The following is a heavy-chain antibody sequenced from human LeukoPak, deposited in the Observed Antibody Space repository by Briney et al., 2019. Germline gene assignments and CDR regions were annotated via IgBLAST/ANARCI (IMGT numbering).Heavy chain of an antibody. V-gene: IGHV3-30-3*01. D-gene: IGHD5-18*01. Sequence: GGSLRLSCAASGFTFSSYAMHWVRQAPGKGLEWVAVISYDGSNKYYADSVKGRFTISRDNSKNTLYLQMNSLRAEDTAVYYCAKDSGYSYGELDYWGQGTLVTVSS. J-gene: IGHJ4*02. CDR2: ISYDGSNK. CDR1: GFTFSSYA. CDR3: AKDSGYSYGELDY.